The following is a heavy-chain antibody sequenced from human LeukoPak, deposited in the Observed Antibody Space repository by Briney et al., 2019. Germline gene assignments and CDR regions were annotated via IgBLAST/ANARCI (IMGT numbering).Heavy chain of an antibody. D-gene: IGHD5-18*01. J-gene: IGHJ4*02. CDR3: ARLDSYGSDDY. CDR1: GDSIISSSYY. Sequence: PSETLFLTCIVSGDSIISSSYYWGWIRQPPGKGLEWIGNIYDSGSTYYNPSLKSRVTISVDTSKNQFSLKLSSVTAADTAVYYCARLDSYGSDDYWGQGTLVTVSS. V-gene: IGHV4-39*01. CDR2: IYDSGST.